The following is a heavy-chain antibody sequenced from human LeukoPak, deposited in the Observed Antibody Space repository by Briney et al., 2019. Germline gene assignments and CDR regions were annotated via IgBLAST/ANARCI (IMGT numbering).Heavy chain of an antibody. CDR3: AREVSPQVGATTWGYYFDY. CDR2: LSYDGSNK. CDR1: GFTFSSYA. D-gene: IGHD1-26*01. J-gene: IGHJ4*02. Sequence: GGSLRLSCAASGFTFSSYAMHWVRQAPGKGLEWVAVLSYDGSNKYYADSVKGRFTISRDNSKNTLYLQMNSLRAEDTAVYYCAREVSPQVGATTWGYYFDYWGQGTLVTVSS. V-gene: IGHV3-30-3*01.